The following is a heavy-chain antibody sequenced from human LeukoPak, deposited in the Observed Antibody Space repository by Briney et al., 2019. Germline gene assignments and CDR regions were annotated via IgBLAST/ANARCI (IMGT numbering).Heavy chain of an antibody. V-gene: IGHV1-18*01. CDR2: ISAYNGNT. D-gene: IGHD3-22*01. Sequence: ASVKVSCKASGYTFTSYGISWVRRAPGQGLEWMGWISAYNGNTNYAQKLQGRVTMTTDTSTTTAYMELRSLRSDDTAVYYCARDPPYYDSSGYYAFWGQGTLVTVSS. CDR3: ARDPPYYDSSGYYAF. J-gene: IGHJ4*02. CDR1: GYTFTSYG.